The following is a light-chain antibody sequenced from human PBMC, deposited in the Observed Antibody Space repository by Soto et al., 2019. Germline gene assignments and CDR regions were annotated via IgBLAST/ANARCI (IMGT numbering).Light chain of an antibody. J-gene: IGKJ4*01. CDR1: QSVGTY. Sequence: EIVLTQSPATLSLSPGERATLSCRASQSVGTYLAWHQQKPGQAPRLLLYDASTRATGIPARFSGSGSVTDFTLTISGLEPEHAAVYYCLLRRSWHLTFGGWTKVSIK. V-gene: IGKV3-11*01. CDR3: LLRRSWHLT. CDR2: DAS.